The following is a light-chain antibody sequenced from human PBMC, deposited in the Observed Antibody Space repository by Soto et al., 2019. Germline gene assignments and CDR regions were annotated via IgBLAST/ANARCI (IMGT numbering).Light chain of an antibody. CDR3: SSYTSSSTDV. J-gene: IGLJ1*01. CDR2: EVN. Sequence: QSALTQPASVSGSPGQSIPISCTGSSSDVGLYDYVSWYQQHPGKAPKLMIYEVNDRPSGVSTRFSGSKSGNTASLTISGLQAEDEADYYCSSYTSSSTDVFGTGTKLTVL. CDR1: SSDVGLYDY. V-gene: IGLV2-14*01.